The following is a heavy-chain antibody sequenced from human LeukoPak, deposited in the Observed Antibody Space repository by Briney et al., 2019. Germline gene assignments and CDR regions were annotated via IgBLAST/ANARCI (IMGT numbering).Heavy chain of an antibody. CDR3: TTDNAPGMDV. CDR2: IRDKPDGGTT. D-gene: IGHD2-2*01. J-gene: IGHJ6*02. V-gene: IGHV3-15*01. CDR1: GFTFSSYG. Sequence: GGSLRLSCAASGFTFSSYGMHWVRQAPGKGLEWVGLIRDKPDGGTTDYAAPVKGRFTISRDDSKSMLYLQMNSLKTEDTAVYYCTTDNAPGMDVWGQGTTVTVSS.